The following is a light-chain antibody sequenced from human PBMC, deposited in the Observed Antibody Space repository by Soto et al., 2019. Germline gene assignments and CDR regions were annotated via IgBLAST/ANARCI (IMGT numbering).Light chain of an antibody. J-gene: IGKJ4*01. V-gene: IGKV1-5*03. CDR2: RAS. CDR1: QSLSDW. CDR3: QQYSDYPLT. Sequence: DIQMTQSPSTLSASVGDRVTITCRASQSLSDWLAWYQQKPGTAPKLLIYRASNLEDGVPSRFSGSGSGTEFTLTISSLQPGDFATYYCQQYSDYPLTFGGGTKVEIK.